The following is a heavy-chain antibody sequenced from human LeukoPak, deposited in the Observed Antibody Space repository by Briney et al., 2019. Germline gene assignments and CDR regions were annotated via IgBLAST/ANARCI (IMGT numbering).Heavy chain of an antibody. Sequence: ASVKVSCKVSGYTLTELSIHWVRQAPGKGLEWMGGFDPEDGETIYAQKFQGRVTMTEDTSTDTAYMELSSLRSEDTAVYYCATVGGSSWYDFDYWGQGTLVTVSS. CDR1: GYTLTELS. V-gene: IGHV1-24*01. CDR3: ATVGGSSWYDFDY. D-gene: IGHD6-13*01. J-gene: IGHJ4*02. CDR2: FDPEDGET.